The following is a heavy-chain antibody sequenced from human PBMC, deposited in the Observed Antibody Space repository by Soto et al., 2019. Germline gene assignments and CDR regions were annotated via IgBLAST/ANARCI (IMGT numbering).Heavy chain of an antibody. CDR2: IDLDDDK. Sequence: SGPTLGNPTQTLTLTCTFPGFSLSTSGMRVTWIPQPPGKVLEWVARIDLDDDKFYRTSLKTRLTISTDTSKNQVVLTMTHMDPVDTATYYCARGTLQYRSGGSCYSRMYDDFDIWAQGTMVTV. CDR1: GFSLSTSGMR. J-gene: IGHJ3*02. V-gene: IGHV2-70*04. D-gene: IGHD2-15*01. CDR3: ARGTLQYRSGGSCYSRMYDDFDI.